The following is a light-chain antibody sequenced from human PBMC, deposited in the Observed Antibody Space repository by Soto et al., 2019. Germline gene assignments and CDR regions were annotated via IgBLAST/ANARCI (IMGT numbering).Light chain of an antibody. J-gene: IGKJ1*01. CDR1: QSVSSSY. CDR2: GAS. CDR3: QQYGSSPWT. V-gene: IGKV3-20*01. Sequence: IVLTQSPGTLSLSPGERATLSCRASQSVSSSYLAWYQQKPGQAPRLLIDGASSRATGIPDRFSGSGSGTDFTLTISRLEPEDCAVYYCQQYGSSPWTFGQGTKVEIK.